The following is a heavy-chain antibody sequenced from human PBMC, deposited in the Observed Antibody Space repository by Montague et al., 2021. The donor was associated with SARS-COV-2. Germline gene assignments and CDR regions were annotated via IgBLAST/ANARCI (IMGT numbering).Heavy chain of an antibody. V-gene: IGHV4-34*01. CDR3: ARGKYTGSWYGGHDCFDP. J-gene: IGHJ5*01. D-gene: IGHD6-13*01. Sequence: SETLSLTCAVYGGSFSGYYWNWIRQPPGKGLEWIGEINHSGSTNYNPSLKSRVTISVDTSENQFSLKLSSVTAADTAVYYCARGKYTGSWYGGHDCFDPWGQGNLVTVSS. CDR1: GGSFSGYY. CDR2: INHSGST.